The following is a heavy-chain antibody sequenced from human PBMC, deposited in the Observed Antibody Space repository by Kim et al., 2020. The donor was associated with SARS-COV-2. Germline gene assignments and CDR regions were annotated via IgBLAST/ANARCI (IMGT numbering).Heavy chain of an antibody. D-gene: IGHD3-16*01. CDR3: ARYRGGSTPYDH. CDR1: GFTFSSYA. Sequence: GGSLRLTCAASGFTFSSYAMSWVRQAPGKGLEWVSAIDGSGGSTSYADSVKGRFTISRDNSKNTLFLQMNTLGADDSAVYYCARYRGGSTPYDHWGRGTLVSVSS. V-gene: IGHV3-23*01. CDR2: IDGSGGST. J-gene: IGHJ4*02.